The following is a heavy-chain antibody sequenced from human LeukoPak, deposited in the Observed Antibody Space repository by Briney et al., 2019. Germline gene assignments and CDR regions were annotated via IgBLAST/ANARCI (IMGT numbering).Heavy chain of an antibody. CDR2: ISAYNGNT. CDR3: TRVTHYYDSSGSYYFDY. Sequence: ASVKVSCKASGYTFTSYGISWVRQAPGQGLEWMGWISAYNGNTNYAQKLQGRVTMTTDTSTSTAYMELRSPRSDDTAVYYCTRVTHYYDSSGSYYFDYWGQGTLVTVSS. D-gene: IGHD3-22*01. CDR1: GYTFTSYG. V-gene: IGHV1-18*01. J-gene: IGHJ4*02.